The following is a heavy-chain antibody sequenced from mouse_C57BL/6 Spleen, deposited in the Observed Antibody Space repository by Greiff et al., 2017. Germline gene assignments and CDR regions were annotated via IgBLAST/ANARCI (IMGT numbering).Heavy chain of an antibody. Sequence: EVQLQESGGGLVKPGGSLKLSCAASGFTFSDYGMHWVRQAPEKGLEWVAYISSGSSTIYYADTVKGRFTISRDNAKNTLCLQMTSLRSYDTAMYYCARGDWYFDVWGTGTTVTVSS. CDR3: ARGDWYFDV. V-gene: IGHV5-17*01. CDR1: GFTFSDYG. J-gene: IGHJ1*03. CDR2: ISSGSSTI.